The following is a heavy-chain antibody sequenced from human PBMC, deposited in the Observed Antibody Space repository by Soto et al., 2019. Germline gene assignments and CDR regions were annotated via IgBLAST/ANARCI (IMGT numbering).Heavy chain of an antibody. Sequence: SETLSLTCAVYGGSFSGYYWSWIRQPPGKGLDWIGEINHSGSTNYNPSLKSRVTISVDTSKNQFSLKLSSVTAADTAVYYCARVYCSSTSCPKKPIDYWGQGTLVTVSS. CDR1: GGSFSGYY. V-gene: IGHV4-34*01. J-gene: IGHJ4*02. D-gene: IGHD2-2*01. CDR2: INHSGST. CDR3: ARVYCSSTSCPKKPIDY.